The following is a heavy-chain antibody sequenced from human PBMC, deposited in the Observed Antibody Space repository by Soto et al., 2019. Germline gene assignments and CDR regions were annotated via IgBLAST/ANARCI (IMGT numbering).Heavy chain of an antibody. D-gene: IGHD3-22*01. V-gene: IGHV5-51*01. Sequence: GESLKISCKASGYSFSNYWIGWVRQMPGKGLEWMAIIFPSDSDTRYSPSFQGQVTISADRSTSTVFLQWASLKASDTAVYFCARKDKSGYFNWFDPWGQGTLVTVSS. CDR3: ARKDKSGYFNWFDP. J-gene: IGHJ5*02. CDR2: IFPSDSDT. CDR1: GYSFSNYW.